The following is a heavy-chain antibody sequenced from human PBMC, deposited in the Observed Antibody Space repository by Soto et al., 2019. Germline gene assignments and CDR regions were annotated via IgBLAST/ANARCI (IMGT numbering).Heavy chain of an antibody. CDR3: AREGSYYFDNRLDY. Sequence: QVQLVQSGAEVRKPGASVKVSCKAAGYTFTNQYIHWVRQAPGQGLEWMGIINPTGGSTTYAQKFQGRISMTRDTSTSTVYMDLSSLRSEDTADYYCAREGSYYFDNRLDYLGQGTLVTVSS. CDR2: INPTGGST. CDR1: GYTFTNQY. V-gene: IGHV1-46*01. D-gene: IGHD3-22*01. J-gene: IGHJ4*02.